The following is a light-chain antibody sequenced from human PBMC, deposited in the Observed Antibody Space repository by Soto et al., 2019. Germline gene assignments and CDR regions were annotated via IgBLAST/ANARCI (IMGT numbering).Light chain of an antibody. CDR2: GAS. V-gene: IGKV3-15*01. J-gene: IGKJ4*01. CDR3: QHYNNWLGT. CDR1: QSVISS. Sequence: EIVVTQSPALLSVSPGERVTLSCRASQSVISSIAWYQQKLGQAPSLLIYGASTRATGIPARFSGSGSGTEFFLTISSLHYEDFAMYYCQHYNNWLGTFGGGTKVEIK.